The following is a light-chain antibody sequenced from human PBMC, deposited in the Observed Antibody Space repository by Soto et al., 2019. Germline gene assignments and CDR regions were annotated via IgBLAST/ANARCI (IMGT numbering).Light chain of an antibody. CDR2: AAS. CDR3: QQSYSTPFT. Sequence: DIQMTQSPSSLSASVGDRVTITCRASQSISSSLNWYQQNPGKAPKLLIYAASSLQSGVPSRFSGSGSGTAFTLTISSLPPEDFATYYCQQSYSTPFTFGPGTKVDIK. J-gene: IGKJ3*01. V-gene: IGKV1-39*01. CDR1: QSISSS.